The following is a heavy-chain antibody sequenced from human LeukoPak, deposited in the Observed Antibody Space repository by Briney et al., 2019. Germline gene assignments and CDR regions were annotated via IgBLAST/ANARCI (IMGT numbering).Heavy chain of an antibody. V-gene: IGHV1-2*02. CDR1: GYTFTGYY. D-gene: IGHD6-13*01. CDR2: INPSSGGT. J-gene: IGHJ3*02. CDR3: ARTLAAEDAFDI. Sequence: ASVKVSCKASGYTFTGYYMHWVRQAPGQGLEWMGWINPSSGGTNYAQKFQGRVTMTRDTSISTAYMELSRLRSDDTAVYYCARTLAAEDAFDIWGQGTMVTVSS.